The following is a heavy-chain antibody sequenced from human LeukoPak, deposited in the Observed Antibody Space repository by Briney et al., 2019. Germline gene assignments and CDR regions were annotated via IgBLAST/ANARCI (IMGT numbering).Heavy chain of an antibody. J-gene: IGHJ4*02. CDR1: GGTFSSYA. CDR2: INPSGGST. Sequence: ASVKVSCKASGGTFSSYAISWVRQAPGQGLEWMGIINPSGGSTSYAQKFQGRVTMTRDTSTSTVYMELSSLRSEDTAVYYCARPRSGSYSYYFDYWGQGTLVTVSS. CDR3: ARPRSGSYSYYFDY. V-gene: IGHV1-46*01. D-gene: IGHD1-26*01.